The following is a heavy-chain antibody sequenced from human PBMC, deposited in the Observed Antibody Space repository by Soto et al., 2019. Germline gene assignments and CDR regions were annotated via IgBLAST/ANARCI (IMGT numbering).Heavy chain of an antibody. Sequence: SETLSLTCTVSGGSLSGYFWTWIRQPPGKGLEWLAEINHSGITNYNPSVESRVSMSVDTSRNQFSLRLYSVTAADTAVYYCVRGPYNYNSRYFDYWGQGTLVTVSS. D-gene: IGHD1-1*01. CDR1: GGSLSGYF. V-gene: IGHV4-34*01. CDR3: VRGPYNYNSRYFDY. CDR2: INHSGIT. J-gene: IGHJ4*02.